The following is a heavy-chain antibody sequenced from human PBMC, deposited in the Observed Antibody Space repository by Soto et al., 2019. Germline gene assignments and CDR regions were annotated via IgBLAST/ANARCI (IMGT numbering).Heavy chain of an antibody. CDR2: IYYSGST. Sequence: SETLYLTCTVSGGSISSGGYYWSWIRQHPGKGLEWIGYIYYSGSTYYNPFLKSRVTISVDTSKNQFSLKLSSVTAADTAVYYCARERRYSYGYRYSLDYWGQGTLVTVSS. CDR3: ARERRYSYGYRYSLDY. J-gene: IGHJ4*02. CDR1: GGSISSGGYY. V-gene: IGHV4-31*03. D-gene: IGHD5-18*01.